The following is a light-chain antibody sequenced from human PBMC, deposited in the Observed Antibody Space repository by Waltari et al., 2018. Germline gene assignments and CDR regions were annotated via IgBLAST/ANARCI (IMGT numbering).Light chain of an antibody. CDR2: RVS. Sequence: IVMTQTPLSLSVTPGQSAAISCTSRQSLLKSGGATHLFWYLQKPGQTPQLLIYRVSNRFSGVPDRFSGSGSGTDFTLRISRMEAEDVGVYYCVQSLELPYTFGQGTKLEI. CDR1: QSLLKSGGATH. J-gene: IGKJ2*01. CDR3: VQSLELPYT. V-gene: IGKV2D-29*01.